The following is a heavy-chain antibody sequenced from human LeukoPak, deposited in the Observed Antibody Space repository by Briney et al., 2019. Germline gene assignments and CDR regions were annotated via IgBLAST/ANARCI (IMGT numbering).Heavy chain of an antibody. CDR2: IKQDGNEK. J-gene: IGHJ4*02. Sequence: GGSLRLSCAASGFTFSTSWMTWVRQAPGKGLEWVANIKQDGNEKCYVDSVKGRFTISRDNAKNSLHLQMNSLRAEDTAVYYCAGGFSGADFWGQGTLVTVSS. CDR1: GFTFSTSW. CDR3: AGGFSGADF. V-gene: IGHV3-7*04. D-gene: IGHD1-26*01.